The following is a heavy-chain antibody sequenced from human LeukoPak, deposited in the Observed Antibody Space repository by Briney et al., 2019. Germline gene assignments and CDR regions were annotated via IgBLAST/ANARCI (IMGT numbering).Heavy chain of an antibody. CDR2: ISSSSSYI. CDR1: GFTFSSYS. Sequence: GRSLRLSCAASGFTFSSYSMNWVRQAPGKGLEWVSSISSSSSYIYYADSVKGRFTISRDNAKNSLYLQMNSLRAEDTAVYYCARQIDYYGSGSLPDYWGQGTLVTVSS. V-gene: IGHV3-21*01. CDR3: ARQIDYYGSGSLPDY. J-gene: IGHJ4*02. D-gene: IGHD3-10*01.